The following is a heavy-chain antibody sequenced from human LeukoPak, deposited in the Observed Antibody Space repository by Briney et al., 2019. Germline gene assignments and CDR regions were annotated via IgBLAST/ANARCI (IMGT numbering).Heavy chain of an antibody. CDR2: ISSSSSYI. CDR1: EFTFSSYS. J-gene: IGHJ4*02. D-gene: IGHD6-19*01. CDR3: ARGRREQWLSILPLRTGEPFDY. V-gene: IGHV3-21*01. Sequence: GGSLRLSCAASEFTFSSYSMNWVRQAPGKGLEWVSSISSSSSYIHYADSVKGRFTISRDNAKNSLYLQMNSLRAEDTAVYYCARGRREQWLSILPLRTGEPFDYWGQGTLVTVSS.